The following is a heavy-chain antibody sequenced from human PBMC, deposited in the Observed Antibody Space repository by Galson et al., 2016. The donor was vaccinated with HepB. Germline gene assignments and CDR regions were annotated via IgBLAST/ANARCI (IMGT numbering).Heavy chain of an antibody. D-gene: IGHD6-13*01. V-gene: IGHV3-23*01. CDR2: ISGSGGST. Sequence: SLRLSCAASGFTFSSYAMSWVRQAPGKGLEWVSAISGSGGSTYYADSAKGRFTISRDNSKNTLYLQMKSRRAEDTAVYYCAKDPWAYSSSLGFDPWGQGTLVTVSS. CDR1: GFTFSSYA. CDR3: AKDPWAYSSSLGFDP. J-gene: IGHJ5*02.